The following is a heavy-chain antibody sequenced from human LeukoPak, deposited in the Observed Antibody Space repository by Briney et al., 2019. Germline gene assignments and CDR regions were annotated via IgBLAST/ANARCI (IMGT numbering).Heavy chain of an antibody. CDR1: GYTFNTYW. J-gene: IGHJ5*02. Sequence: GESLKISCKGSGYTFNTYWIAWVRQMPGKGLEWMGIIYPDDSDTKYSPPFEGQVTTSADTSINTAYLQWSSLKASDTAIYYCARQRDGHYGDYEIGWFDPWGQGTLVTVSS. V-gene: IGHV5-51*01. CDR3: ARQRDGHYGDYEIGWFDP. CDR2: IYPDDSDT. D-gene: IGHD4-17*01.